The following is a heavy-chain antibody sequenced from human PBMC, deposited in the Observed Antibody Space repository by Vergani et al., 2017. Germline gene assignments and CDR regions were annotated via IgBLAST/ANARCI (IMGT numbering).Heavy chain of an antibody. Sequence: EVQLVESGGGLVKPGGSLRLSCAASGFIFSSYSMNWVRQAPGKGLEWVSSISSTNNYIHYADSVKGRFTISRDNAKNSLYLQMNGLRAEDTAIYYCATDCSSASCYHGMDVWGQGTTVTVSS. CDR2: ISSTNNYI. CDR3: ATDCSSASCYHGMDV. V-gene: IGHV3-21*01. D-gene: IGHD2-2*01. J-gene: IGHJ6*02. CDR1: GFIFSSYS.